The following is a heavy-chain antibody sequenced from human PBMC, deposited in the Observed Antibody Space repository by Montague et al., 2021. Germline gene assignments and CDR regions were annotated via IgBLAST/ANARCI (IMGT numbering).Heavy chain of an antibody. J-gene: IGHJ5*02. CDR1: GFTFSTFP. D-gene: IGHD3-22*01. CDR2: ISHDGSNK. V-gene: IGHV3-30-3*01. CDR3: ARWRVYYDSSGYAA. Sequence: SLLLSCAASGFTFSTFPMHWVRQAPGKGLEWVALISHDGSNKYYADSVRGRFTVSRDNSKNTLYLQTSSLRADDTAVYYCARWRVYYDSSGYAAWGRGTLVTVSS.